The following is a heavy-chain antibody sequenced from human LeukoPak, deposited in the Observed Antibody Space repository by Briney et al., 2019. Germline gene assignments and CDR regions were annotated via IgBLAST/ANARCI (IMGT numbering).Heavy chain of an antibody. CDR1: GFTFSSYG. D-gene: IGHD6-13*01. V-gene: IGHV3-33*01. J-gene: IGHJ4*02. Sequence: GGSLRLSCAASGFTFSSYGMYWVRQAPGKGLEWAAVIWYDGSNKYYADSVKGRFTISRDNSKNTLYLQMNSLRAEDTAVYYCARVRYPGIATAGTSFDYWGQGTLVTVSS. CDR3: ARVRYPGIATAGTSFDY. CDR2: IWYDGSNK.